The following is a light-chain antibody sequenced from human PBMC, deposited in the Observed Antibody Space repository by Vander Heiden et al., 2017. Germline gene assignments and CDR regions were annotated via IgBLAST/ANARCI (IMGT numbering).Light chain of an antibody. CDR3: AAWDDSLSGPV. J-gene: IGLJ2*01. V-gene: IGLV1-47*01. CDR1: SSNIGSNY. Sequence: QSVLTQPPSASGTPGQRVTISGSGSSSNIGSNYVYWYQQLPGTAPKLLIYRNNQRPSGVPGRFSGSKSGTSASLASSGLRSEDEADYYCAAWDDSLSGPVFGGGTKLTVL. CDR2: RNN.